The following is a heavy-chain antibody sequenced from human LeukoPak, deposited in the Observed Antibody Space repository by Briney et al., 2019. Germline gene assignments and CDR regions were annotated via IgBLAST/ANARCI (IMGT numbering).Heavy chain of an antibody. V-gene: IGHV3-23*01. Sequence: GGSLRLSCAASGFTFSSYAMSWVRQAPGKGLEWVSAISGSGGSTYYADSVKGRFTISRDNSKNTLYLQMNSLRAEDTAVYYCAKGSSGSGNYFLLFDYWGQGTLVTVSS. CDR3: AKGSSGSGNYFLLFDY. J-gene: IGHJ4*02. CDR2: ISGSGGST. D-gene: IGHD3-10*01. CDR1: GFTFSSYA.